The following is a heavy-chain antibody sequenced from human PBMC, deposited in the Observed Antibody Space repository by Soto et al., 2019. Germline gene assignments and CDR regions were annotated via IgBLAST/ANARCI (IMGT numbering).Heavy chain of an antibody. Sequence: EERLLESGGALVQPGGSLRLSCAGFGFTFSDYAMTWVRQAPGKGLEWVSFVSATAIETYSSDSVKGRFTISRDNSNNTLFLQMDNLRGEASATYYCAKGSSVVHHMAVWGKGTTVTVSS. D-gene: IGHD6-6*01. CDR1: GFTFSDYA. CDR2: VSATAIET. J-gene: IGHJ6*03. CDR3: AKGSSVVHHMAV. V-gene: IGHV3-23*01.